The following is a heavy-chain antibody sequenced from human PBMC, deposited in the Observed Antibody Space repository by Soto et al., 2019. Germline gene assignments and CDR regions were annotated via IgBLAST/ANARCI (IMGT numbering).Heavy chain of an antibody. Sequence: PGGSLRLSCAASGFTFDDYAMHWVRQAPGKGLEWVSGISWNSGSIGYADSVKGRFTISRDNAKNSLYLQMNSLRAEDTALYYCAKGRVSSSSVFDSWGRGPLVTVSS. CDR3: AKGRVSSSSVFDS. J-gene: IGHJ4*02. CDR1: GFTFDDYA. CDR2: ISWNSGSI. D-gene: IGHD6-6*01. V-gene: IGHV3-9*01.